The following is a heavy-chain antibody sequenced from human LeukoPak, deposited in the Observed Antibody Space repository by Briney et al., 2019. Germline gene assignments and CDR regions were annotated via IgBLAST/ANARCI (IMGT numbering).Heavy chain of an antibody. CDR1: GFIVSSNY. V-gene: IGHV3-66*01. CDR3: ARDRADGYNYGDYFDN. CDR2: IYGSSRR. J-gene: IGHJ4*02. D-gene: IGHD5-18*01. Sequence: GGSLRLSCAGSGFIVSSNYMSWVRQAAGKGLEWVSVIYGSSRRYYADSVKGRCTISRDNSKNTVYLQMDSLRAEDTAVYYCARDRADGYNYGDYFDNWGQGTLVTVSS.